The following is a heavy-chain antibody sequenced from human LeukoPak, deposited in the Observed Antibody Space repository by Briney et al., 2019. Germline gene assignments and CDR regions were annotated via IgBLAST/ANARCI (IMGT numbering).Heavy chain of an antibody. V-gene: IGHV3-30*09. J-gene: IGHJ6*02. D-gene: IGHD7-27*01. CDR1: GITLMSYT. Sequence: LRLSCSGSGITLMSYTIHWLRRAPGKGLEWMTCVLDNTDFPYYADSVEGRFVISRDTSKNVVYLQMNSLRPEDTATYYCASELGLSEGPIYAMDVWGQGTTVTVSS. CDR2: VLDNTDFP. CDR3: ASELGLSEGPIYAMDV.